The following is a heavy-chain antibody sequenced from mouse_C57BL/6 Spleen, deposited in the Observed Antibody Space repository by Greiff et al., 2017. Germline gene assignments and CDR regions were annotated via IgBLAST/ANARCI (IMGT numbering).Heavy chain of an antibody. V-gene: IGHV5-16*01. Sequence: EVQVVESEGGLVQPGSSMKLSCTASGFTFSDYYMAWVRQVPEKGLEWVANINYDGSSTYYLDSLKSRFIISRDNAKNILYLQMSSLKSEDTATYYCARAPDSSGPDYWGQGTTLTVSS. D-gene: IGHD3-2*02. CDR2: INYDGSST. J-gene: IGHJ2*01. CDR3: ARAPDSSGPDY. CDR1: GFTFSDYY.